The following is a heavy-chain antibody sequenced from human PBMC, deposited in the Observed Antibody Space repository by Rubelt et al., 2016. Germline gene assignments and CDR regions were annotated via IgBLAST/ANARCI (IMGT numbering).Heavy chain of an antibody. CDR1: GYSFTSYW. D-gene: IGHD1-26*01. J-gene: IGHJ4*02. CDR2: IDPSDSYT. CDR3: VRGAYSGTYYIDY. V-gene: IGHV5-10-1*01. Sequence: EVQLVQSGAEVKKPGESLRISCKGSGYSFTSYWISWVRQMPGKGLEWMGKIDPSDSYTNYSPAFQGHGTIPADKSISTVYLQYNSLKASDTAMYYCVRGAYSGTYYIDYWGQGTLVTVSS.